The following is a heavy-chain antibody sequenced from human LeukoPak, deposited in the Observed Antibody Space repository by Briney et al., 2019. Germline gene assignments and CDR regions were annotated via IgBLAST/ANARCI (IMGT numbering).Heavy chain of an antibody. V-gene: IGHV4-59*01. CDR2: IDHSGST. CDR1: GFTFSYAW. J-gene: IGHJ6*03. CDR3: AREYFSANYFFYYMDV. D-gene: IGHD3-3*01. Sequence: PGGSLRLSCAASGFTFSYAWMSWVRQAPGKGLEWIGYIDHSGSTNYSPSLQSRVTISIDTSKNQFSLKLNSVTAADTAVYYCAREYFSANYFFYYMDVWGTGTTVTVSS.